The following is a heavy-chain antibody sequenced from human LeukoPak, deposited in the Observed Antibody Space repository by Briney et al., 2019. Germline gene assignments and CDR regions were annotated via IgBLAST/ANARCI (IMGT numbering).Heavy chain of an antibody. J-gene: IGHJ3*02. CDR2: ISSSGSTI. Sequence: LRXSXXXXGXTXSSYEMNWVRQAPGKGLEGVSYISSSGSTIYYAASVKGRFTISRDNAKTSLYLQMNSLRAEDTAVYYCAREEAVTMIVVVTPFDAFDIWGQGTMVTVSS. D-gene: IGHD3-22*01. V-gene: IGHV3-48*03. CDR3: AREEAVTMIVVVTPFDAFDI. CDR1: GXTXSSYE.